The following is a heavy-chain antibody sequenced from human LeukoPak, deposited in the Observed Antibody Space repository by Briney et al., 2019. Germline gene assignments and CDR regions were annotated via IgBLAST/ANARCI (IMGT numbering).Heavy chain of an antibody. D-gene: IGHD3-10*01. CDR2: ISGSGDST. J-gene: IGHJ4*02. V-gene: IGHV3-23*01. CDR3: AKDRVLLWFGEPTLGVDY. CDR1: GFTFKKYA. Sequence: PGGSLRLSCAASGFTFKKYAMNWVRQVPGKGLEWVSGISGSGDSTYYADSVKGRFIISRDNSKNTLYLQMNSLRAEDTAVYYCAKDRVLLWFGEPTLGVDYWGQGTLVTVSS.